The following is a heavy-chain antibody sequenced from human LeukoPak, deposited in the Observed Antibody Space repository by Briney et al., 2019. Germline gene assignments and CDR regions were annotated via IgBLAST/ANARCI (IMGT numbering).Heavy chain of an antibody. J-gene: IGHJ4*02. CDR2: TYCRSKWYN. D-gene: IGHD6-13*01. Sequence: SQTLSLTCAISGDSVSSNSAAWNWIRQSPSRGLEWLGRTYCRSKWYNDYAVSVESRITFNPDTSKNQFSLQLNSVTPEDTAVYYCARGHHFNSWEFDYWGQGTLVTVSS. CDR1: GDSVSSNSAA. CDR3: ARGHHFNSWEFDY. V-gene: IGHV6-1*01.